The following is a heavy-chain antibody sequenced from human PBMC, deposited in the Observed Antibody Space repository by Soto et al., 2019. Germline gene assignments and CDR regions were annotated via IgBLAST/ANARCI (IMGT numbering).Heavy chain of an antibody. Sequence: SGTLSLTCAVYGGSFSGYYWSWIRQPPGKGLEWIGEINHSGSTNYNPSLKSRVTISVDTSKNQFSLKLSTVTAADTAVYYCGRVGEDYGDSFYDYWGQGTLVTVSS. D-gene: IGHD4-17*01. CDR2: INHSGST. CDR3: GRVGEDYGDSFYDY. CDR1: GGSFSGYY. J-gene: IGHJ4*02. V-gene: IGHV4-34*01.